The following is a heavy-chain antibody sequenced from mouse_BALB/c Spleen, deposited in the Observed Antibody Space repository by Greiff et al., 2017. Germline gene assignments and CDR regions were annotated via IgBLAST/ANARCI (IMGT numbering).Heavy chain of an antibody. Sequence: EVKVVESGGGLVQPGGSLRLSCATSGFTFTDYYMSWVRQPPGKALEWLGFIRNKANGYTTEYSASVKGRFTISRDNSQSILYLQMNTLRAEDSATYYCARDTGTRGYFDYWGQGTTLTVSS. J-gene: IGHJ2*01. CDR1: GFTFTDYY. CDR2: IRNKANGYTT. V-gene: IGHV7-3*02. D-gene: IGHD4-1*01. CDR3: ARDTGTRGYFDY.